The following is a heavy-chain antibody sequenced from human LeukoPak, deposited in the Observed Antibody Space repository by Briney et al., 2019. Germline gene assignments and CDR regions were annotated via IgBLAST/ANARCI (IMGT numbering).Heavy chain of an antibody. CDR2: TSPTGSTT. D-gene: IGHD6-6*01. CDR1: GFSFSGHW. J-gene: IGHJ4*02. CDR3: ARGPNSNWSGLDF. Sequence: PGGSLRLSCTASGFSFSGHWMHWARQLPGKGLVWVSRTSPTGSTTSYADFVKGRFTVSRDNAKNTLYLQVNNLRAEDTAVYYCARGPNSNWSGLDFWGQGTLLTVSS. V-gene: IGHV3-74*01.